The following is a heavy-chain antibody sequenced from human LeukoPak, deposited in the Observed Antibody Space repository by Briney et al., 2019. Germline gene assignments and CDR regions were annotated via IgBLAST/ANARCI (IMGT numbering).Heavy chain of an antibody. CDR3: ARDCFPLLWFGERINWFDP. V-gene: IGHV4-61*02. CDR2: IYTSGST. Sequence: PSETLSLTCTVSGGSISSGSYYWSWIRQPAGKGLEWIGRIYTSGSTNYNPSLKSRVTISVDTSKNQFSLKLSSVTAADTAVYYCARDCFPLLWFGERINWFDPWGQGTLVTVSS. D-gene: IGHD3-10*01. J-gene: IGHJ5*02. CDR1: GGSISSGSYY.